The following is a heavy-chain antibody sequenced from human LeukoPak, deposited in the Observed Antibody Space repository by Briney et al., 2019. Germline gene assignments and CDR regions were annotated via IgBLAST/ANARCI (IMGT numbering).Heavy chain of an antibody. CDR3: ARTPVVVAATAWYFDL. CDR2: IYSGGST. J-gene: IGHJ2*01. D-gene: IGHD2-15*01. CDR1: GFTVSSNY. V-gene: IGHV3-53*01. Sequence: GGSLRLSCAASGFTVSSNYMSWVGQAPGKGLDWVSVIYSGGSTYYADSVKGRFTISRDNSKNTLYLQMNSLRAEDTAVYYCARTPVVVAATAWYFDLWGRGTLVTVSS.